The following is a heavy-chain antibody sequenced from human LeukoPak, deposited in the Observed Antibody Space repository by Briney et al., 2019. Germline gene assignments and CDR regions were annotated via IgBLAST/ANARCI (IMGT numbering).Heavy chain of an antibody. D-gene: IGHD2-2*01. Sequence: GASVKVSCKVSGYTFPLYYIHWLRQAPGEGLAWVGWILPNSGDTFYAQRFRGRVTMTSDTSTNTAYMDLYKLTSDDTAVYFCARPPHELVSAAPFDYWGQGTLVTVSS. V-gene: IGHV1-2*02. CDR3: ARPPHELVSAAPFDY. J-gene: IGHJ4*02. CDR2: ILPNSGDT. CDR1: GYTFPLYY.